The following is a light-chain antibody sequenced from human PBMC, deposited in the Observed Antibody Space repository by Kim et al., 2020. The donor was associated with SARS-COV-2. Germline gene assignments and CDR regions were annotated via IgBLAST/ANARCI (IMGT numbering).Light chain of an antibody. CDR1: QGIGNY. J-gene: IGKJ4*01. V-gene: IGKV1-16*02. CDR2: AAS. Sequence: DIQMTQSPSSLSASVGDRVTITCRASQGIGNYLAWIQQKPGKAPKSLIYAASSLQSGVPSKFSGSGSGTFFTLTISSLQPEDCATYYCQQYDLYPLTFGGGTQVEIK. CDR3: QQYDLYPLT.